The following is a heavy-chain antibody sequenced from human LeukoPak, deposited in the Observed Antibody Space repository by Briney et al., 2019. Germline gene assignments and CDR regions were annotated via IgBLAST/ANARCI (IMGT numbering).Heavy chain of an antibody. CDR2: IYYSGST. D-gene: IGHD2-2*01. CDR3: AREYQLPYNWFDP. V-gene: IGHV4-30-4*08. J-gene: IGHJ5*02. Sequence: SETLSLTCAVYGGSFSGYYWSWIRQPPGKGLEWIGYIYYSGSTYYNPSLKSRVTISVDTSKNQFSLKLSSVTAADTAVYYCAREYQLPYNWFDPWGQGTLVTVSS. CDR1: GGSFSGYY.